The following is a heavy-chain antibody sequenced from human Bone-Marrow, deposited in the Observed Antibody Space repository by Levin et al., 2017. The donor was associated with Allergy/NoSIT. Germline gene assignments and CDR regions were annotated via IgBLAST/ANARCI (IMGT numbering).Heavy chain of an antibody. CDR3: AREYYMDV. J-gene: IGHJ6*03. CDR2: IYQSGTT. V-gene: IGHV4-30-2*01. Sequence: SETLSLTCGVSGESISSGGYSWSCIRQPPGKGLEWIAYIYQSGTTYYNPSLKSRVTMSLDMSKNQFSLKLSSVTAADTAVYYCAREYYMDVWGKGTTVTVSS. CDR1: GESISSGGYS.